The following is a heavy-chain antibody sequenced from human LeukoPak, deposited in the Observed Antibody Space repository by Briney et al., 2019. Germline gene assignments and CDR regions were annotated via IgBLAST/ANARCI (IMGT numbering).Heavy chain of an antibody. CDR3: ARARSTSYFDY. CDR2: MNPNSGNT. D-gene: IGHD2-2*01. CDR1: GYTFTSYD. J-gene: IGHJ4*02. V-gene: IGHV1-8*01. Sequence: ASVKVSCKASGYTFTSYDINWVRQATGQGLEWMGWMNPNSGNTGYAQKFQGRVTITTDESTSTAYMELSSLRSEDTAVYYCARARSTSYFDYWGQGTLVTVSS.